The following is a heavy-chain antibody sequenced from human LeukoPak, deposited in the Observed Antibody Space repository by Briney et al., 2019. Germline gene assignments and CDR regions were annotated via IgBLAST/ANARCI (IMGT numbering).Heavy chain of an antibody. CDR2: IRSKAYVGTT. CDR1: GFTFGDYA. V-gene: IGHV3-49*04. CDR3: TRDSRYFDWLDY. D-gene: IGHD3-9*01. J-gene: IGHJ4*02. Sequence: GGSLRLSCTASGFTFGDYAMSWVRQAPGKGLEWVGFIRSKAYVGTTEYAASVKGRFTISRDDSKRIANLQMNSLKTEDTAGYYCTRDSRYFDWLDYWGQGTLVTVSS.